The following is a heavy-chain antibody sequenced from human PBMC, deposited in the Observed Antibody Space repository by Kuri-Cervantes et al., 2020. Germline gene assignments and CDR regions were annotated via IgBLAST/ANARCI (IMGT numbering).Heavy chain of an antibody. CDR3: ARVKFDSSGYYYYYGMDV. CDR2: IKQDGSEK. CDR1: GFTFSSYW. D-gene: IGHD3-22*01. V-gene: IGHV3-7*01. J-gene: IGHJ6*02. Sequence: LSLTCAASGFTFSSYWMSWVRQAPGKGLEWVANIKQDGSEKYYVDSVKGRFTISRDNAKNSLYLQMNSLRAEDTAVYYCARVKFDSSGYYYYYGMDVWGQGTTVTVSS.